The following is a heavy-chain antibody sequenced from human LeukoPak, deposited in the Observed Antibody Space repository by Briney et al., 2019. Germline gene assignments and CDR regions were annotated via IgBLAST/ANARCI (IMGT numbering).Heavy chain of an antibody. CDR3: ARGTTVTTGGYYYYYMDV. D-gene: IGHD4-17*01. Sequence: GGSLRLSCAASGFTFSTSGMHWVRQAPGKGLEWVAFIRYDGSNKYYADSVKGRFTISRDNFKNMVYLQMNSLRAEDTAVYYCARGTTVTTGGYYYYYMDVWGKGTTVTISS. CDR1: GFTFSTSG. CDR2: IRYDGSNK. V-gene: IGHV3-30*02. J-gene: IGHJ6*03.